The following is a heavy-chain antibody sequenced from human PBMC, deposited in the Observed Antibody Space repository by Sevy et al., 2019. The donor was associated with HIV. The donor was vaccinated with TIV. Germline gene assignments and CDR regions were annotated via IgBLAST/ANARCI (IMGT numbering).Heavy chain of an antibody. J-gene: IGHJ4*02. D-gene: IGHD2-21*01. CDR2: INENSSKK. CDR1: GFTFSSYW. V-gene: IGHV3-7*01. Sequence: GGSLRLSCAASGFTFSSYWMSWVRQAPGKGLEWVANINENSSKKNYVDSVRGRFTISRDNAKNSVYLEMNSLRGEDTAVYYCARRDFHEYWGQGTLVTVSS. CDR3: ARRDFHEY.